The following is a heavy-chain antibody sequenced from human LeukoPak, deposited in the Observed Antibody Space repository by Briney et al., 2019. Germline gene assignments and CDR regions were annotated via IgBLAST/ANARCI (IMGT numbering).Heavy chain of an antibody. CDR2: LRYDGSNT. D-gene: IGHD3-10*01. CDR1: GFTLSNYG. V-gene: IGHV3-30*02. J-gene: IGHJ6*02. Sequence: GGSLRLSCVASGFTLSNYGMYWVRQAPGKGLEWVALLRYDGSNTLYADSVKGRLTISRDNSKNTLYLQMNSLRAEDTAVYYCARGYGSRSYYGMDVWGQGTTVTVSS. CDR3: ARGYGSRSYYGMDV.